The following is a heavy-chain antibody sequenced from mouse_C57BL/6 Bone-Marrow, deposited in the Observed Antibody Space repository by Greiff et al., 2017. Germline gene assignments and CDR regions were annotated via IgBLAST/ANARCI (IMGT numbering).Heavy chain of an antibody. CDR1: GFTFNTYA. CDR3: VRDGTFDYYGSNFDY. J-gene: IGHJ2*01. Sequence: EVQRVESGGGLVQPKGSLKLSCAASGFTFNTYAMHWVRQAPGKGLEWVARIRSKSSNYATYYADSVKDRFTISRDDSQSMLYLQMNNLKTEDTAMYYCVRDGTFDYYGSNFDYWGQGTTLTVSS. D-gene: IGHD1-1*01. CDR2: IRSKSSNYAT. V-gene: IGHV10-3*01.